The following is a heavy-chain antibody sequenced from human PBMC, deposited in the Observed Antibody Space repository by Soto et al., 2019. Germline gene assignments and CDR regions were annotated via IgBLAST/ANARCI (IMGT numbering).Heavy chain of an antibody. D-gene: IGHD3-10*01. V-gene: IGHV1-8*01. CDR1: GYSFTNND. Sequence: ASVKVSCKASGYSFTNNDVSWVRQATGQGLEWMGWMNPGSGDTGYAQKFQGRVTMTRDISIATAYMELSSLRSDDTAIHYCARMEPFGSLNWFDPWGQGTLVTVSS. CDR3: ARMEPFGSLNWFDP. J-gene: IGHJ5*02. CDR2: MNPGSGDT.